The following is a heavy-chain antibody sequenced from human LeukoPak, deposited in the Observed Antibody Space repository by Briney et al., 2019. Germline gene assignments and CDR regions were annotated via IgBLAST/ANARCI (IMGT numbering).Heavy chain of an antibody. J-gene: IGHJ3*02. V-gene: IGHV1-8*01. CDR3: ARRIAVADDAFDI. CDR1: GYTFTSYD. CDR2: MNPNSGIT. D-gene: IGHD6-19*01. Sequence: ASVKVSCKASGYTFTSYDINWVRQAPGQGLEWMGWMNPNSGITGYAQKFQGRVTMTRNTSISTAYMELSSLRSEDTAVYYCARRIAVADDAFDIWGQGTMVTVSS.